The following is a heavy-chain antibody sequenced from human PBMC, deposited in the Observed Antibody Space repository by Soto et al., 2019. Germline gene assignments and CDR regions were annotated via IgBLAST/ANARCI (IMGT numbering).Heavy chain of an antibody. CDR1: GGSISSGDYY. J-gene: IGHJ4*02. CDR2: IYYSGST. V-gene: IGHV4-30-4*01. Sequence: SEALSLTCTVSGGSISSGDYYWSWIRQPPGKGLEWIGYIYYSGSTYYNPSLKSRVTISVDTSKNQFSLKLSSVTAADTAVYYCARGTAMVTGYFDYWGQGTLVTVS. D-gene: IGHD5-18*01. CDR3: ARGTAMVTGYFDY.